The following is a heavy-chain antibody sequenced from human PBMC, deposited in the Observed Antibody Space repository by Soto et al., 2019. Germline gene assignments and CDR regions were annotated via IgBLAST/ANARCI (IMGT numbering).Heavy chain of an antibody. V-gene: IGHV4-39*01. J-gene: IGHJ4*02. Sequence: QLQLQESGPGLVKPSETLSLTCTVSGGSISSSSYYWGWIRQPPGQGLEWIGGIYYSGSTSYNPSPKSRVTISVDTSKTQFSLKLSSVTAADTAVYYCARYTADYGVFYFDYWGQGTLVTVSS. CDR1: GGSISSSSYY. CDR3: ARYTADYGVFYFDY. D-gene: IGHD4-17*01. CDR2: IYYSGST.